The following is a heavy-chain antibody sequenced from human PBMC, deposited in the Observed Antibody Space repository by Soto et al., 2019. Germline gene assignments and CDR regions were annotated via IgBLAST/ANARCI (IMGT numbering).Heavy chain of an antibody. Sequence: SETLSLTCTVSGGSISGYFWSWMRQPPGKELEWIGYIYYSGSTNYNPSLKSRITMSVDSSKNQFSLKLSSVTAADTAVYYCARESGAGSSTVTLNWFDPWGQGTLVTVSS. J-gene: IGHJ5*02. CDR2: IYYSGST. D-gene: IGHD4-17*01. V-gene: IGHV4-59*01. CDR1: GGSISGYF. CDR3: ARESGAGSSTVTLNWFDP.